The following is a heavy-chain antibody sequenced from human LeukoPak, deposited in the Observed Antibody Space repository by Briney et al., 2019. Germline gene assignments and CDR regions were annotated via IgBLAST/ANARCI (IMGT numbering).Heavy chain of an antibody. J-gene: IGHJ6*03. V-gene: IGHV4-59*01. CDR3: ARVFDSGSQAYFYYMDV. CDR1: GGSIRNYY. D-gene: IGHD3-10*01. CDR2: IYYSGST. Sequence: SETLSLTCTVSGGSIRNYYWSWIRQPPGKGLEWIGYIYYSGSTNYNPSLKSRVTMSVDTSKNQFSLKVSSVTAADTAVYYCARVFDSGSQAYFYYMDVWGKGTTVTIFS.